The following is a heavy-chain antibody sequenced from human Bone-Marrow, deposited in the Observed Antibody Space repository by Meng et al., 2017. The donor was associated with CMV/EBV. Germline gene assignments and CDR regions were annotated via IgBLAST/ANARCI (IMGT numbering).Heavy chain of an antibody. D-gene: IGHD2-2*02. J-gene: IGHJ5*02. CDR1: GGSISSSSYY. CDR2: IYYSGST. CDR3: AREEGYCSSTSCYRGGNWFDP. V-gene: IGHV4-39*07. Sequence: SETLSLTCTVSGGSISSSSYYWGWIRQPPGKGLEWIGSIYYSGSTYYNPSLKSRVTISVDKSKNQFSLKLSSVTAADTAVYYCAREEGYCSSTSCYRGGNWFDPWGQGTLVTVSS.